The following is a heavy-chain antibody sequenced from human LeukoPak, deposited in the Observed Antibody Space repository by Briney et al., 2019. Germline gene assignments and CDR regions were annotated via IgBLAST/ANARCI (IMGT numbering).Heavy chain of an antibody. J-gene: IGHJ4*02. CDR3: AKDRPNYYETNGHYYRRDGDY. V-gene: IGHV1-69*13. Sequence: SVKVSCKASGYTFTDYGISWVRQAPGQGLEWMGGIIPIFGTASYAQKFQGRVTITADESTSTAYMELSSLRAEDTAIYYCAKDRPNYYETNGHYYRRDGDYWGQGTLVTVSS. D-gene: IGHD3-22*01. CDR2: IIPIFGTA. CDR1: GYTFTDYG.